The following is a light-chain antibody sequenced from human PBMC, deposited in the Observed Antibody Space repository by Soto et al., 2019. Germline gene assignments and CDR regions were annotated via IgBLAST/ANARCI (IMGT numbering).Light chain of an antibody. Sequence: SYELTQPPSVSVPPGQTARITCGVNDIGRTSVHWYQQKAGQAPVLVIRYGSARPSGIPERFSGAKSGDTATLTISRVEAGDEADYYCQVWDTTDQPIFGTGTKVTVL. V-gene: IGLV3-21*04. CDR1: DIGRTS. J-gene: IGLJ1*01. CDR2: YGS. CDR3: QVWDTTDQPI.